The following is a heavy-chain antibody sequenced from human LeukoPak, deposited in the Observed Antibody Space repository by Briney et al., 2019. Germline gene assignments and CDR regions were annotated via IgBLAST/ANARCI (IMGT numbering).Heavy chain of an antibody. D-gene: IGHD4/OR15-4a*01. J-gene: IGHJ4*02. CDR3: AKDKLDGGNYAETTH. CDR1: GFTFDDYA. CDR2: ISGDGGST. V-gene: IGHV3-43*02. Sequence: PGGSLRLSCAASGFTFDDYAMHWVRQAPGKCREWVSLISGDGGSTYYADSVKGRFTISRDNSKNSLYLQMNSLRTEDTALYYCAKDKLDGGNYAETTHWGQGTLVTVSS.